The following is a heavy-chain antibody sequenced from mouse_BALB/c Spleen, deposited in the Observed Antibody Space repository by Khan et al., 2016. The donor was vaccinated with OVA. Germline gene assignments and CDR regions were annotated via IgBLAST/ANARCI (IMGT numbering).Heavy chain of an antibody. V-gene: IGHV2-6-1*01. CDR3: ARQPYYHYNIMDY. Sequence: QVQLKESGPGLAAPSQSLSITCTISGFSLTNYGVHWVRQPPGKGLEWLVVIWSDGTTTYNSALKSRLTITKDNSQSQVFLKMNRLQTDDTAIYFCARQPYYHYNIMDYWGKGTSVTVSS. J-gene: IGHJ4*01. CDR2: IWSDGTT. D-gene: IGHD2-10*01. CDR1: GFSLTNYG.